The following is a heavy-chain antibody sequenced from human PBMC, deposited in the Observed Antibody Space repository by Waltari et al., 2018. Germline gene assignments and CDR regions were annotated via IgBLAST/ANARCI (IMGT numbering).Heavy chain of an antibody. J-gene: IGHJ5*02. Sequence: EVQLLESGGGLVQPGGSLRLSCAASGFTFRSYAMSWVRQAPGKGLEWVSAISGSGGSTYYADSVKGRFTISRDNSKNTLYLQMNSLRAEDTAVYYCAKDPSRVVITVGWFDPWGQGTLVTVSS. V-gene: IGHV3-23*01. CDR1: GFTFRSYA. D-gene: IGHD3-22*01. CDR2: ISGSGGST. CDR3: AKDPSRVVITVGWFDP.